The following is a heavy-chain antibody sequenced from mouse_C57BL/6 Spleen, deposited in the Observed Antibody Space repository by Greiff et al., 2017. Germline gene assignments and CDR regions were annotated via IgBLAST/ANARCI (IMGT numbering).Heavy chain of an antibody. CDR2: ISSGGSYT. CDR3: ARQRGRLDY. CDR1: GFTFSSYG. J-gene: IGHJ2*01. Sequence: EVQLVESGGDLVKPGGSLKLSCAASGFTFSSYGMSWVRQTPDKRLEWVATISSGGSYTYYPDSVKGRFTISRDNAKNTLYLQMSSLKSEDTAMYYCARQRGRLDYWGQGTTLTGSA. V-gene: IGHV5-6*01.